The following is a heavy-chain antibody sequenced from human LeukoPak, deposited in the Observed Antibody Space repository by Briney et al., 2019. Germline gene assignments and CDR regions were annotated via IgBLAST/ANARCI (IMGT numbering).Heavy chain of an antibody. J-gene: IGHJ4*02. CDR2: IYSGGST. Sequence: SGGSLRLSCAASGFTVSSNYMSWVRQAPGKGLEWVSVIYSGGSTIYADSVKGRFTISRDNSKNTLYLQMNSLRAEDTAVYYCSQGDIVVERDYWGQGTLVTVSS. V-gene: IGHV3-53*01. CDR1: GFTVSSNY. D-gene: IGHD2-15*01. CDR3: SQGDIVVERDY.